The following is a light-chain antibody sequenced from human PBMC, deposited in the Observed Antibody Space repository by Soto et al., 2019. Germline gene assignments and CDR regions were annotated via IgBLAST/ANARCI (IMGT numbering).Light chain of an antibody. Sequence: DIQMTQSPSSLSASVGDRVTISCRASETIATYLNWYQQKPGRVPEVLIYDASRLQRGVPSRFTGSGYGINFTLTINSLQPADFATYYCQQFYTYPHTFGQGTKVEV. CDR3: QQFYTYPHT. V-gene: IGKV1-39*01. CDR1: ETIATY. J-gene: IGKJ2*01. CDR2: DAS.